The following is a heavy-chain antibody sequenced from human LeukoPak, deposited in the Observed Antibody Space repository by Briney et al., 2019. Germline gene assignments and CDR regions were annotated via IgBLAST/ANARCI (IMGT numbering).Heavy chain of an antibody. J-gene: IGHJ4*02. CDR2: ISNNGGYT. CDR1: SGSISSST. CDR3: AKQLGYCSDGSCYFPY. V-gene: IGHV3-23*01. D-gene: IGHD2-15*01. Sequence: ETLSLTCAVSSGSISSSTWWSWVRQAPGKGLEWVSAISNNGGYTYYADSVQGRFTISRDNSKSTLCLQMNSLRAEDTAVYYCAKQLGYCSDGSCYFPYWGQGTLVTVSS.